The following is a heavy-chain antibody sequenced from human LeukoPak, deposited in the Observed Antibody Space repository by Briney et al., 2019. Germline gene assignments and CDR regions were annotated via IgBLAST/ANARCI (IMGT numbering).Heavy chain of an antibody. Sequence: GGSLRLSCAASGFTVSSNYMSWVRQAPGKGLEWVSVIYSGGSTYYADSVKGRFTISRHNSKNTLYLQMNSLRAEDTAVYYCASLSGITIIGVAPHDAFDIWGQGTMVTVFS. J-gene: IGHJ3*02. D-gene: IGHD3-3*01. CDR2: IYSGGST. CDR3: ASLSGITIIGVAPHDAFDI. CDR1: GFTVSSNY. V-gene: IGHV3-53*04.